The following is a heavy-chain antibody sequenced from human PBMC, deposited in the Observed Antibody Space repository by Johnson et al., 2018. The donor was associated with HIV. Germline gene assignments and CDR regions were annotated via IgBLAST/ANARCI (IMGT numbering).Heavy chain of an antibody. CDR1: GFTLTDYA. CDR2: MSSDGSNK. V-gene: IGHV3-30-3*01. J-gene: IGHJ3*02. Sequence: QVQLVESGGGVVQPVGSLRLSCVVSGFTLTDYAFHWVRQAPGKGLDWVAVMSSDGSNKFYADSVEGRFTISRDNSKNTLYLQMNSLRTEDTAVYYCAKDLGAFDIWGQGTMVTVSS. CDR3: AKDLGAFDI. D-gene: IGHD7-27*01.